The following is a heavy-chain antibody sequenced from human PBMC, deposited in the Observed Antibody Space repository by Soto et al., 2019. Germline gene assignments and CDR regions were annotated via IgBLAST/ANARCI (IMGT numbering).Heavy chain of an antibody. CDR1: GFSFSSFG. CDR2: IWYDGSVE. Sequence: QVQLVESGGGVVQPGRSLRLSCAASGFSFSSFGMHWVRQAPGKGLEWVASIWYDGSVEYYADSVKGRFTISRDNSKNTLNLQMNSLRVEDTAVYYCAKPSYDFWSGYYHPFDYWGQGTLATVSS. J-gene: IGHJ4*02. CDR3: AKPSYDFWSGYYHPFDY. V-gene: IGHV3-33*03. D-gene: IGHD3-3*01.